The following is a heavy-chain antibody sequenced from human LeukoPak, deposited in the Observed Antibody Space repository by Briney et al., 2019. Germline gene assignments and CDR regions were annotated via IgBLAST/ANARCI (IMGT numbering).Heavy chain of an antibody. D-gene: IGHD3-10*01. CDR1: GGSFSSSSYY. Sequence: ETLSLTCTVSGGSFSSSSYYWTWIRQHPGGGLEWVSVIYSGGSTYYADSVKGRFTISRDNSKNTLYLQMNSLRAEDTAVYFCATGERMVRGDGVDYWGQGTLVTVSS. V-gene: IGHV3-66*01. CDR2: IYSGGST. J-gene: IGHJ4*02. CDR3: ATGERMVRGDGVDY.